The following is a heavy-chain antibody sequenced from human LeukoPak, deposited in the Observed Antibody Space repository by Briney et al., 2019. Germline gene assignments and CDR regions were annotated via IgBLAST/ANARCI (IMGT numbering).Heavy chain of an antibody. CDR1: GGTFSSYA. V-gene: IGHV1-69*13. J-gene: IGHJ4*02. CDR2: IIPIFGTA. D-gene: IGHD3-9*01. CDR3: ARDLGDILHYFDY. Sequence: WASVKVSCKASGGTFSSYAISWVRQAPGQGLEWMGGIIPIFGTANYAQKFQGRVTITADESTSTAYMELSSLRSEDTAVYYCARDLGDILHYFDYWGQGTLVAVSS.